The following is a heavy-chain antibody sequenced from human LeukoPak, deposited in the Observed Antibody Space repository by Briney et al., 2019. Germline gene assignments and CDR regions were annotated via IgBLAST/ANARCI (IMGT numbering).Heavy chain of an antibody. Sequence: PRGSLRLSCAASGFTFSGHWMSWVRQAPGKGLEWVSNINQGVSDKYYVDSVKGRFTSSRDNANNLLYLQMNSLRGEDTAVYYCTRDRSRAEDDWGQGTLVTVSS. V-gene: IGHV3-7*01. CDR1: GFTFSGHW. CDR3: TRDRSRAEDD. J-gene: IGHJ4*02. CDR2: INQGVSDK. D-gene: IGHD1-14*01.